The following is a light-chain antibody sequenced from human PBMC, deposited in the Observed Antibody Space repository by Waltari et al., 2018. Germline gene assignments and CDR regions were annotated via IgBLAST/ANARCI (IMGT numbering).Light chain of an antibody. CDR1: QSVSSN. V-gene: IGKV3-15*01. Sequence: EIVMTQSPATLSVSPGERATLSCRARQSVSSNLAWYQQRPGQAPRLLIYGASTRATGCPARFSGSGSRTEFTLTINSLQSEDSALYYCQHYNNWPMSAFGQGTKLEIK. CDR2: GAS. CDR3: QHYNNWPMSA. J-gene: IGKJ2*01.